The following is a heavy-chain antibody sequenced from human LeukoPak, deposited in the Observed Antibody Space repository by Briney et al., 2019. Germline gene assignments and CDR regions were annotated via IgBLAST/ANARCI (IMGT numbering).Heavy chain of an antibody. CDR3: ARVRATVRKRVFDY. CDR1: GGSFSGYY. Sequence: PSETLSLTCAVYGGSFSGYYWSWIRQPPGKGLEWIGEINHSGSTNYNPSLKSRVTISVDTSKNQFSLKLSSVTAGDTAVYYCARVRATVRKRVFDYWGQGTLVTVSS. D-gene: IGHD4-17*01. CDR2: INHSGST. J-gene: IGHJ4*02. V-gene: IGHV4-34*01.